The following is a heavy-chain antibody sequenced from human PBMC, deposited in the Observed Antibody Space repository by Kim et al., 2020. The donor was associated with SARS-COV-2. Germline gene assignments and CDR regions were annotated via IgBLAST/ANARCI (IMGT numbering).Heavy chain of an antibody. V-gene: IGHV3-23*03. Sequence: GGSLRLSCAASGFTFSSYAMSWVRQAPGKGLEWVSVIYSGGSSTYYADSVKGRVTISKDNSKNTLYLQMNSLRAEDTAVYYCAKEDRGYSYGYPPDYWGQGTLVTVSS. CDR2: IYSGGSST. D-gene: IGHD5-18*01. CDR1: GFTFSSYA. CDR3: AKEDRGYSYGYPPDY. J-gene: IGHJ4*02.